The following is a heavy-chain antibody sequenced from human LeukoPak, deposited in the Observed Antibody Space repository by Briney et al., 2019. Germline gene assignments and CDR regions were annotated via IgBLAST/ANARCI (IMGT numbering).Heavy chain of an antibody. V-gene: IGHV4-39*01. D-gene: IGHD3-3*01. CDR2: IYYSGST. J-gene: IGHJ5*02. CDR3: ARASKDDFWSGYSPYNWFDP. CDR1: GGSISSSSYY. Sequence: PSETLSLTCTVSGGSISSSSYYWGWIRQPPGKGLEWIRNIYYSGSTYYNPSLKSRVTISVDTSKNQFSLKLISVTAADTAVYYCARASKDDFWSGYSPYNWFDPWGQGTLVTVSS.